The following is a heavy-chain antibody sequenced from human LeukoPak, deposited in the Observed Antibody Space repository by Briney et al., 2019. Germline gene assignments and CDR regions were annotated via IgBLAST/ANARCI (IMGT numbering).Heavy chain of an antibody. Sequence: PGGSLRLSCAASGFTFSSYAMSWVRQAPGKGLEWVSAISASGGSTYYADSVKGRFTISRDNSKNTLYLQVNSLRAEDTAVYYCAKGAVGYCSGGSCYSAVYWGQGTLVTVSS. CDR2: ISASGGST. D-gene: IGHD2-15*01. CDR1: GFTFSSYA. V-gene: IGHV3-23*01. CDR3: AKGAVGYCSGGSCYSAVY. J-gene: IGHJ4*02.